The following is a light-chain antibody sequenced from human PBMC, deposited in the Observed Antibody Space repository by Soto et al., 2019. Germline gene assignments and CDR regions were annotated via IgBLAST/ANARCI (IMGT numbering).Light chain of an antibody. CDR3: QKSSCPPSP. CDR1: QSISRY. Sequence: DIQMTQSPSSLSASVGDRVTITCRASQSISRYLNWYQQKPGKAPNLLIYVASSLQSEVPSRFSGSGSGTDFTLTSTSLQPVDFATYHRQKSSCPPSPFCQVTRPEI. CDR2: VAS. V-gene: IGKV1-39*01. J-gene: IGKJ5*01.